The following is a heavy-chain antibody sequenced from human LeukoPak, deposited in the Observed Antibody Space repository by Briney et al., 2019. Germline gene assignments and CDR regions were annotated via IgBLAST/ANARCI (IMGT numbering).Heavy chain of an antibody. V-gene: IGHV3-21*01. D-gene: IGHD3-22*01. Sequence: GGSLRLSCAASGFTFSSYSMNWVRQAPGKGLEWVSSISSSSSYIYYADSVKGRFTISRDNAKNSLYLQMNSLRAEDTAVYYCARPLNPRGYYDSLYWGQGTLVTVSS. CDR2: ISSSSSYI. J-gene: IGHJ4*02. CDR1: GFTFSSYS. CDR3: ARPLNPRGYYDSLY.